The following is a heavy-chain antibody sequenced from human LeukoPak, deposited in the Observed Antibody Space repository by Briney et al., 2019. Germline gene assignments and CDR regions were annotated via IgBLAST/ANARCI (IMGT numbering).Heavy chain of an antibody. J-gene: IGHJ4*02. Sequence: PSQTLSLTCAISGDSVSSNSVVWDWIRQSPSRGLEWLGRTYYRSKWYNDYAVSVKSRITINPDTSKNQFSLQLNSVTPEDTAVYYCARENWFLDYWGQGTLVTVSS. CDR2: TYYRSKWYN. CDR3: ARENWFLDY. CDR1: GDSVSSNSVV. D-gene: IGHD3-9*01. V-gene: IGHV6-1*01.